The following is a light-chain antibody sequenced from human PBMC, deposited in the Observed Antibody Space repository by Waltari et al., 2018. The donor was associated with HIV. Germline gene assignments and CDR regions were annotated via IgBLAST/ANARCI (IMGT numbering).Light chain of an antibody. CDR1: QDVTKS. V-gene: IGKV1-16*01. CDR3: QQYHSYPMT. CDR2: AAS. Sequence: DIQMTQSPSSLSASVGVRVTLTCRASQDVTKSIAWFQQKPGKAPKSLIFAASSLRSGVPSRFSGSGSGTDFTLTISGLLPEDFATYYCQQYHSYPMTFGQGTRLEIK. J-gene: IGKJ5*01.